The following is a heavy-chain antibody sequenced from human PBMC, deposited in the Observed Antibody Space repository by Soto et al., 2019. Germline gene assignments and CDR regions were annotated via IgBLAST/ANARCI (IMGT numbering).Heavy chain of an antibody. D-gene: IGHD2-2*01. CDR3: ARDRQYCSGTSCYRSNWFDP. CDR1: GYTFTGYY. CDR2: INPNSGGT. Sequence: GASVKVSCKASGYTFTGYYMHWVRQAPGQGLEWMGWINPNSGGTNYAQKFQGRVTMTRDTSISTAYMELSRLRSDDTAVYYCARDRQYCSGTSCYRSNWFDPWGQGTLVTVSS. J-gene: IGHJ5*02. V-gene: IGHV1-2*02.